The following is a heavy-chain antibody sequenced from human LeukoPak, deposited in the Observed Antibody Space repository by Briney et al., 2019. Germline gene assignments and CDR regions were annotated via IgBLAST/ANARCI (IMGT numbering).Heavy chain of an antibody. CDR1: GGSIGSSTYY. J-gene: IGHJ4*02. CDR3: ARASLTITGFDY. V-gene: IGHV4-39*01. D-gene: IGHD1-14*01. Sequence: SSETLSLTCTVSGGSIGSSTYYWGWIRQPPGKGLEWIGSIYYSGSTYYNPSLKSRVTISVDTSKNQFSLKLSSVTAADTAVYYCARASLTITGFDYWGQGTLVTVSS. CDR2: IYYSGST.